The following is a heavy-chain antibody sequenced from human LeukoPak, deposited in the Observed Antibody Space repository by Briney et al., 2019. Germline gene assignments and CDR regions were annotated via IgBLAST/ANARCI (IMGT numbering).Heavy chain of an antibody. CDR1: GGSISSSSYY. Sequence: SETLSLTYTVSGGSISSSSYYWGWIRQPPGKGLEWIGSIYYSGSTYYNPSLKSRGTISVDTSKNQFSLKLSSVTAADTAVYYCARLGAAAGMCFDYWGQGTLVTVSS. CDR2: IYYSGST. CDR3: ARLGAAAGMCFDY. J-gene: IGHJ4*02. V-gene: IGHV4-39*01. D-gene: IGHD6-13*01.